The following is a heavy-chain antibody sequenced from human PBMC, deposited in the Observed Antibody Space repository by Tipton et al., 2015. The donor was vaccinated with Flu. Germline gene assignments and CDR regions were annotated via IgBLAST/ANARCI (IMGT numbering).Heavy chain of an antibody. J-gene: IGHJ4*02. CDR3: AIGPGYSSGIDY. D-gene: IGHD6-19*01. Sequence: TLSLTCSVSGDSIDSRYYWSWIRQPAGKGLEWIGRIYTSGSTNYNPSLKSRVTISVDASKNQFSLKLSSVTAADTAIYFCAIGPGYSSGIDYWGQGTLVTVSS. CDR2: IYTSGST. CDR1: GDSIDSRYY. V-gene: IGHV4-4*07.